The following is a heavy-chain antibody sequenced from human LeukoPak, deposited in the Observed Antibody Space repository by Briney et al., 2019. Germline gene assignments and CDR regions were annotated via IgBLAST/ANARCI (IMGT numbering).Heavy chain of an antibody. CDR1: GFTFSNYW. V-gene: IGHV3-7*03. CDR2: IKQDGSEK. J-gene: IGHJ4*02. CDR3: ARDHGRYCSGGSCYFGGFFEY. D-gene: IGHD2-15*01. Sequence: GGSLRLSCAASGFTFSNYWMSWVRQAPGKGLEWAANIKQDGSEKYYVDSVKGRFTISRDNAKNSLYLQMNSLRAEDTAVYYCARDHGRYCSGGSCYFGGFFEYWGQGTLGTVSS.